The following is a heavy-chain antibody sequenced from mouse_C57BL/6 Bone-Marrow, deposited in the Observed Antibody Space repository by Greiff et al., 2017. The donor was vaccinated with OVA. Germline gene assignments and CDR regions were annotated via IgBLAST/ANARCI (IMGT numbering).Heavy chain of an antibody. D-gene: IGHD2-1*01. J-gene: IGHJ4*01. Sequence: QVQLQQSGAELVRPGASVTLSCKASGYTFTDYEMHWVKQTPVHGLEWIGAIDPETGGTAYNQKFKGKAILTADKSSSTAYMELRSLTSEDSAVYYCTRRLYYYYAMDYWGQGASVTVSS. CDR1: GYTFTDYE. CDR3: TRRLYYYYAMDY. CDR2: IDPETGGT. V-gene: IGHV1-15*01.